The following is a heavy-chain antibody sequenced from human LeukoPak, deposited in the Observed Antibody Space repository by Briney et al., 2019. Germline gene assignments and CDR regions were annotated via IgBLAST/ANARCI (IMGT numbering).Heavy chain of an antibody. CDR1: GDSISSNRYY. CDR3: ARQTCTDTSCTVYRWYFDL. CDR2: FFHRGTP. Sequence: PSEALSPTCIVSGDSISSNRYYWGWLRQSPGQGLEWIGSFFHRGTPYYNPSLKNRVTIFVDTSKNQFSLKVTSMTAADTAIYYCARQTCTDTSCTVYRWYFDLWGRGALVTVSS. V-gene: IGHV4-39*01. D-gene: IGHD2-8*02. J-gene: IGHJ2*01.